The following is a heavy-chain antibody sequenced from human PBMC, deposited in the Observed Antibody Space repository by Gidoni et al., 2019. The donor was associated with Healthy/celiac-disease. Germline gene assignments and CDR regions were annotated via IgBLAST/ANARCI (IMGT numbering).Heavy chain of an antibody. Sequence: EVQLVESGGGLVKPGGSLRLSCAASGFTFSTAWMSWGRQAPGKGLEWVGRIKSKTDGGTTDYAAPVKGRFTISRDDSKNTLYLQMNSLKTEDTAVYYCTTEIMITFGGVIVNQHWGQGTLVTVSS. D-gene: IGHD3-16*02. CDR3: TTEIMITFGGVIVNQH. CDR1: GFTFSTAW. CDR2: IKSKTDGGTT. V-gene: IGHV3-15*01. J-gene: IGHJ1*01.